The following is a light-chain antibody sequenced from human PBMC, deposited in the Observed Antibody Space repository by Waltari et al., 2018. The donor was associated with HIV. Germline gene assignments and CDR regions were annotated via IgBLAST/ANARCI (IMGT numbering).Light chain of an antibody. Sequence: QPALTQPASVSGFPGQSITISCTARTSHVGSYNYVSWYQQHPVKAPKLLIYDVSKRPSGVSNRFSGSKSGNTASLTISGLQAEDEADYYCCSYAGSNTYLFGTGTEVTVL. CDR2: DVS. CDR3: CSYAGSNTYL. V-gene: IGLV2-23*02. J-gene: IGLJ1*01. CDR1: TSHVGSYNY.